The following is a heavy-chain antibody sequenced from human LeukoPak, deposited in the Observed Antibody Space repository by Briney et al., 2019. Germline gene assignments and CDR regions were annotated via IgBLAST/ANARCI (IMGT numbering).Heavy chain of an antibody. CDR3: AVSDGYNSIDY. CDR2: IYYSGST. Sequence: SETLSLTCAVYGGSFSDYYWSWIRQPPGKGLEWIGYIYYSGSTNYNPPLKSRVTISVDTSKNQFSLKLSSVTAADTAVYYCAVSDGYNSIDYWGQGTLVTVSS. CDR1: GGSFSDYY. D-gene: IGHD5-24*01. V-gene: IGHV4-59*01. J-gene: IGHJ4*02.